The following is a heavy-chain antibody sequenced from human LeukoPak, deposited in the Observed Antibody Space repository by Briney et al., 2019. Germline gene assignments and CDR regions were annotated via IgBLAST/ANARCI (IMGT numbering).Heavy chain of an antibody. V-gene: IGHV3-30*02. D-gene: IGHD2-21*01. J-gene: IGHJ4*02. CDR2: IRYDGSHK. Sequence: PGGSPRLSCAASGFTFSSYGMHWVRQAPGKGLEWVAFIRYDGSHKYYADSVKGRFTISRDNSKNTLYLQMNRRRAEDTAVYYCAKDSQSIIDYWGQGTLVTVSS. CDR3: AKDSQSIIDY. CDR1: GFTFSSYG.